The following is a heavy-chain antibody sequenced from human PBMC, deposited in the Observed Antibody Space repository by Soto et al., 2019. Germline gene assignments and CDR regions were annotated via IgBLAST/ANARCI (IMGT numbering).Heavy chain of an antibody. CDR1: GYTFTSYC. CDR2: ISAYNGNT. V-gene: IGHV1-18*01. Sequence: ASVKVSCKASGYTFTSYCISWVRQAPGQGLEWMGWISAYNGNTNYAQKLQGRVTMTTDTSTSTAYMELRSPRSDDTAVYYCARDRTTIFGVVNVYGMDVWGKGTTVTVSS. D-gene: IGHD3-3*01. J-gene: IGHJ6*04. CDR3: ARDRTTIFGVVNVYGMDV.